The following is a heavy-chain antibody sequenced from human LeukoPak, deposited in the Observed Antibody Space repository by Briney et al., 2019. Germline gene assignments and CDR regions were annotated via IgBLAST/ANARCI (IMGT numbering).Heavy chain of an antibody. CDR1: GFTFSGYS. D-gene: IGHD2-21*02. V-gene: IGHV3-23*01. CDR2: ISGSGGST. Sequence: GGSLRLSCAASGFTFSGYSMNWGRQAPGKGLEWVSAISGSGGSTYYADSVKGRFTISRDISTNTLYLQMNSLRAEDTAVYHCARTIVVVTAHFDYWGQGTLVTVSS. CDR3: ARTIVVVTAHFDY. J-gene: IGHJ4*02.